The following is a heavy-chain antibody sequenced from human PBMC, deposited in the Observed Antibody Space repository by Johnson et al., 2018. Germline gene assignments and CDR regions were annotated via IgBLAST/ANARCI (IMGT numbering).Heavy chain of an antibody. CDR2: IWYDGSNK. Sequence: VQLVQSGGGVVQPGRSLRLSCAASGFTFSSYGMHWVRQAPGKGLEWVAVIWYDGSNKYYADSVKGRFTISSDNSKDTLYLQMNSLRAEDTAVYYCARGEMYGMDVWGKGTTVTVSS. J-gene: IGHJ6*04. CDR3: ARGEMYGMDV. V-gene: IGHV3-33*01. CDR1: GFTFSSYG.